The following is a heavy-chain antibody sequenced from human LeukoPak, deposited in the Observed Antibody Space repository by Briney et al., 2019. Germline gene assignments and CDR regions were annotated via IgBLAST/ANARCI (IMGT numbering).Heavy chain of an antibody. V-gene: IGHV1-69*02. CDR3: AWCSGSGYYYYGMDV. Sequence: ASVKVSCKASGYTFTSYYMHWVRQAPGQGLEWMGRIIPILGIANYAQKFQGRVTITADKSTSTAYMELSSLRSEDTAVYYCAWCSGSGYYYYGMDVWGQGTTVTVSS. CDR2: IIPILGIA. CDR1: GYTFTSYY. J-gene: IGHJ6*02. D-gene: IGHD3-10*02.